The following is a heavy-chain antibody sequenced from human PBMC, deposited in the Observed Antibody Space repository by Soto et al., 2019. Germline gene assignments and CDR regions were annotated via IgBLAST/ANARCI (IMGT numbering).Heavy chain of an antibody. Sequence: GESLKISCAASGFTFSSYSMIWVRQAPGKGLEWVSSISSSGYRYYADSVKGRFAISRDNADNLLYLQMNSLRAEDTAVYFCARYDFEDFWSGYNWFDPWGQGTLVTVSS. CDR1: GFTFSSYS. CDR3: ARYDFEDFWSGYNWFDP. D-gene: IGHD3-3*01. CDR2: ISSSGYR. V-gene: IGHV3-21*06. J-gene: IGHJ5*02.